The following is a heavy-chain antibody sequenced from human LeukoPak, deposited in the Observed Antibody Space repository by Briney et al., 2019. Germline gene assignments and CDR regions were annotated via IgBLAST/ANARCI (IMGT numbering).Heavy chain of an antibody. D-gene: IGHD3-10*01. CDR1: GYTFTSYG. CDR3: ARVVMVRGLMSTYGMDV. CDR2: ISAYNGNT. Sequence: ASVKVSCKASGYTFTSYGISWVRQAPGQGLEWMGWISAYNGNTNYAQKLQGRVTMTTDTSTSTAYMELRSLRSDDTAVYYCARVVMVRGLMSTYGMDVWGQGTTVTVSS. J-gene: IGHJ6*02. V-gene: IGHV1-18*01.